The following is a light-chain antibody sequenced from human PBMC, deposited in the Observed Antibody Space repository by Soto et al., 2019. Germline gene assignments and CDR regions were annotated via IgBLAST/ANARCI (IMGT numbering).Light chain of an antibody. V-gene: IGLV3-1*01. CDR2: QDN. J-gene: IGLJ2*01. CDR1: NLDDKD. Sequence: SYELTQPTSVSVSPGQTASISCSGDNLDDKDACWYQQKPGQSPVLLIYQDNNRPSGIPERFSGSNSGNTATLTISGTQAMDEGDYYCQAWANSTSGVFGGGTKLTVL. CDR3: QAWANSTSGV.